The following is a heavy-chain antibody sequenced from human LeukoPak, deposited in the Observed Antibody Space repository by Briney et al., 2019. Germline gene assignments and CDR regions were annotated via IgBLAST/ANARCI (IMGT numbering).Heavy chain of an antibody. Sequence: SQTLSLTCAISGDSVSSNSAAWNWIRQSPSRGLEWLGRTYYRSKWYNDYAVSVKSRITVNPDTSKNQFSLQLNSVTPEDTAVYYCARDPYCSGGSCYSGWFDPWGQGTLVTVSS. CDR1: GDSVSSNSAA. V-gene: IGHV6-1*01. CDR2: TYYRSKWYN. J-gene: IGHJ5*02. CDR3: ARDPYCSGGSCYSGWFDP. D-gene: IGHD2-15*01.